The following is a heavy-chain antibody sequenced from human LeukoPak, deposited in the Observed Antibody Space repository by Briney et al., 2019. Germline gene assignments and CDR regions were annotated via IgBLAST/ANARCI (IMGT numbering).Heavy chain of an antibody. D-gene: IGHD3-22*01. V-gene: IGHV3-21*01. Sequence: GGSLRLSCAASGFTFSSYSMNWVRRAPGKGLEWVSSISSSSSYIYYADSVKGRFTISRDNAKNSLYLQMNSLRAEDTAVYYCARVGDSSGYYELDYWGQGTLVTVSS. J-gene: IGHJ4*02. CDR2: ISSSSSYI. CDR3: ARVGDSSGYYELDY. CDR1: GFTFSSYS.